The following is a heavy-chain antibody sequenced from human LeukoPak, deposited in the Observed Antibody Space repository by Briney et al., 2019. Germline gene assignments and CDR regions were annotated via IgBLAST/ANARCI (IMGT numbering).Heavy chain of an antibody. J-gene: IGHJ5*02. CDR1: GFNFHEYA. Sequence: GGSLRLSCTTSGFNFHEYAMSWVRQAPGTGLEWVGIIRSKTYAGATEYAASVKGRFTISRDNAKNSLYLQMNSLRAEDTAVYYCARDGGKYYDILTGWFDPWGQGTLVTVSS. V-gene: IGHV3-49*04. D-gene: IGHD3-9*01. CDR2: IRSKTYAGAT. CDR3: ARDGGKYYDILTGWFDP.